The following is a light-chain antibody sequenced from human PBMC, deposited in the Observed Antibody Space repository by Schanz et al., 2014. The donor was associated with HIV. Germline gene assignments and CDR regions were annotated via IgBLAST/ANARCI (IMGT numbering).Light chain of an antibody. V-gene: IGLV2-14*03. Sequence: QSVLAQPASVSGSPGQSITISCTGTRDDIGIYDYVSWYQQHPGRAPTLIIYDVNNRPSTASQRFSGSKSGSTASLTISGLQAEDEAEYYCSSYTTNGTWLFGGGTKLTVL. CDR1: RDDIGIYDY. CDR3: SSYTTNGTWL. CDR2: DVN. J-gene: IGLJ3*02.